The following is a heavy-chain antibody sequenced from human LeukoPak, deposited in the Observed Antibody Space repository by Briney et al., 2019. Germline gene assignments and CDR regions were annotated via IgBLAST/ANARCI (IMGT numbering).Heavy chain of an antibody. CDR1: GYTFTSYG. V-gene: IGHV1-18*01. D-gene: IGHD6-13*01. CDR3: ARPFMEQLVPFDP. CDR2: ISAYNGNT. Sequence: ASVKVSCKASGYTFTSYGISWVRQAPGQGLEWMGWISAYNGNTNYAQKLQGRVTLATDTSTNTAYMELTSLRSDDTAVYYCARPFMEQLVPFDPWGQGTLVTVSS. J-gene: IGHJ5*02.